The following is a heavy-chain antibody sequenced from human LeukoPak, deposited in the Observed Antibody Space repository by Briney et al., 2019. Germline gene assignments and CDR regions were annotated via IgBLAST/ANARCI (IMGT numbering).Heavy chain of an antibody. CDR3: ARDRVLWSTSRYYYCGMDV. D-gene: IGHD3-10*01. CDR1: GFTFSSYE. Sequence: GGSLRLSCAASGFTFSSYEMNWVRQAPGKGLEWVSYISSSGSTIYYADSVKGRFTISRDNAKNSLYLQMNSLRAEDTAVYYCARDRVLWSTSRYYYCGMDVWGQGTTVTVSS. CDR2: ISSSGSTI. V-gene: IGHV3-48*03. J-gene: IGHJ6*02.